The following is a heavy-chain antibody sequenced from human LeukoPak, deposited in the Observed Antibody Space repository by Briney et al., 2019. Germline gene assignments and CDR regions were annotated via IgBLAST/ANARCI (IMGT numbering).Heavy chain of an antibody. J-gene: IGHJ4*02. D-gene: IGHD6-13*01. CDR2: VGTSGVSR. CDR1: GFTFTNYA. CDR3: AKARYSSSWSYYFDY. Sequence: PGGSLRLSCVTSGFTFTNYAMSWVRQAPGKGLEWVAGVGTSGVSRYYTDSVKGRFSISRDNAKNSLYLQMNSLRAEDTALYYCAKARYSSSWSYYFDYWGQGTLVTVSS. V-gene: IGHV3-23*01.